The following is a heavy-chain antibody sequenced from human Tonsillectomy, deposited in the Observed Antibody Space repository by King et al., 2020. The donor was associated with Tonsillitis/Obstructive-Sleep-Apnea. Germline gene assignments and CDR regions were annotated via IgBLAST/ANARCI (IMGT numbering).Heavy chain of an antibody. D-gene: IGHD3-22*01. CDR3: AILVITTPGVVPDHNCFDP. J-gene: IGHJ5*02. Sequence: QLQESGPGLVKPSETLSLTCTVSGGSISSSSYYWGWIRQPPGKGLEWIGSIYYCGSTYYNPSLKSRVTISVDTSKNQFSLKLRSVTAADTAVYYCAILVITTPGVVPDHNCFDPWGQGTLVTVSS. CDR2: IYYCGST. V-gene: IGHV4-39*01. CDR1: GGSISSSSYY.